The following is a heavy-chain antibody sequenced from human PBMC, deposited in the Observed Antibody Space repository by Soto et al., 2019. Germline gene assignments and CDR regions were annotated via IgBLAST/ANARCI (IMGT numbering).Heavy chain of an antibody. CDR2: IYYSGST. D-gene: IGHD3-10*01. CDR3: ACVPISGRAYHYYGMDF. J-gene: IGHJ6*02. V-gene: IGHV4-31*02. CDR1: GGSISSGGYY. Sequence: SETLSLTCTVSGGSISSGGYYWSWIRQHPGKGLEWIGYIYYSGSTYYNPSLKSRVTISVDTSKNQFSLKLSSVTAADTAVYYCACVPISGRAYHYYGMDFCSQGTSDADSS.